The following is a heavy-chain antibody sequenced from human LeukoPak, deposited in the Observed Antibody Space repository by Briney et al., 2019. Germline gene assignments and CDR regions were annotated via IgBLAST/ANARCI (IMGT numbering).Heavy chain of an antibody. Sequence: GGSLRLSCTASGFTFSNYAMSWVRRAPGKGLEWVSTISGSGGSTSYADSVKGRFTISRDYSKNTLYLQMNSLKTEDTAVYYCTTYRGSGVGASDFWGRGTLVTVSS. CDR1: GFTFSNYA. CDR2: ISGSGGST. V-gene: IGHV3-23*01. J-gene: IGHJ4*02. CDR3: TTYRGSGVGASDF. D-gene: IGHD1-26*01.